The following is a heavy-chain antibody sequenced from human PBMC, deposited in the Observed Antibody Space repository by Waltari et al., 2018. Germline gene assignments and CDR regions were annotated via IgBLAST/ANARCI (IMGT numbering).Heavy chain of an antibody. CDR2: INHSGST. Sequence: QVQLQQWGAGLLKPSETLSLTCAVYGGSLRGYYWSWIRQPPGKGLEWIGEINHSGSTNYNPSLKSRVTISVDTSKNQFSLKLSSVTAADTAVYYCAQGDSQYYFDYWGQGTLVTVSS. J-gene: IGHJ4*02. V-gene: IGHV4-34*01. D-gene: IGHD2-15*01. CDR1: GGSLRGYY. CDR3: AQGDSQYYFDY.